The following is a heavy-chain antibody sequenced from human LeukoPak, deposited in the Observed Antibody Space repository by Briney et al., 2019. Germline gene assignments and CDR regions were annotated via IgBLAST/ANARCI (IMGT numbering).Heavy chain of an antibody. J-gene: IGHJ6*03. CDR3: ARLGRSAAGLYYYYYYMDV. CDR2: ISAYNGNT. CDR1: GYTFTSYG. D-gene: IGHD6-13*01. V-gene: IGHV1-18*01. Sequence: ASVKVSCKAPGYTFTSYGISWLRQAPGQGREWMGWISAYNGNTNYAQKLQGRVTMTTDTSTSTAYMELRSLRSDDTAVYYCARLGRSAAGLYYYYYYMDVWGKGTTVTVSS.